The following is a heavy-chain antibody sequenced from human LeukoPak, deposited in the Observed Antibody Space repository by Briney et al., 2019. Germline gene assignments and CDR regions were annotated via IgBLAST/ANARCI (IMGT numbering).Heavy chain of an antibody. V-gene: IGHV1-24*01. CDR1: GYTLTELS. CDR3: ATARYCSGGSCYSRSTWFDP. CDR2: FDPEDGET. J-gene: IGHJ5*02. D-gene: IGHD2-15*01. Sequence: EASVKVSCKVSGYTLTELSMHWVRQAPGKGLEWMGGFDPEDGETIYAQKFQGRVTMTEDTSTDTAYMELSSLRSEDTAVYYCATARYCSGGSCYSRSTWFDPWGQGTLVTVSS.